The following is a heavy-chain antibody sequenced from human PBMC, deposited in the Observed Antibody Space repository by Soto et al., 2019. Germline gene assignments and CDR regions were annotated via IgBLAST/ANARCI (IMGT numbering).Heavy chain of an antibody. CDR1: GFTFSSYG. CDR3: AKPVQVGPHYHYGMDV. D-gene: IGHD3-10*01. V-gene: IGHV3-33*06. Sequence: PGGSLRLSCAASGFTFSSYGMHWVRQAPGKGLEWVAVIWYDGRSKYYADSVKGRFTISRDNSKNTLYLQMNSLRAEDTAMHYCAKPVQVGPHYHYGMDVWGQGTTVTVSS. J-gene: IGHJ6*02. CDR2: IWYDGRSK.